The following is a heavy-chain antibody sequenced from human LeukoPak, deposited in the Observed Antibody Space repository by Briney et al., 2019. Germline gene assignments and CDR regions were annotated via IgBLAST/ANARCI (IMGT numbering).Heavy chain of an antibody. V-gene: IGHV4-59*11. Sequence: SETLSLTCVVSGDSFSSHYWTWIRQSPRKGLEWIGYISYIGSTNYNPSLKSRVTISIDTSKNQFSLKLRSVTAADTAVYYCARDLVTVTKGFDIWGQGTMVSVSS. D-gene: IGHD4-17*01. J-gene: IGHJ3*02. CDR3: ARDLVTVTKGFDI. CDR2: ISYIGST. CDR1: GDSFSSHY.